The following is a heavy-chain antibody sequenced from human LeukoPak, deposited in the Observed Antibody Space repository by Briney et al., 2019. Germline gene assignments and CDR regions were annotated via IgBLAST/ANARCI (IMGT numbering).Heavy chain of an antibody. CDR3: ATFEGAT. CDR2: IYYSGSP. D-gene: IGHD4/OR15-4a*01. J-gene: IGHJ5*02. V-gene: IGHV4-39*01. CDR1: GGSISRSSYY. Sequence: SVTVSLTCTVSGGSISRSSYYWAWIRQPPGKGLEWIGHIYYSGSPYYSPSLKSRVAISVDPSKNQLSLKMSYVTAADTAVYHCATFEGATWGQGTLVTVSS.